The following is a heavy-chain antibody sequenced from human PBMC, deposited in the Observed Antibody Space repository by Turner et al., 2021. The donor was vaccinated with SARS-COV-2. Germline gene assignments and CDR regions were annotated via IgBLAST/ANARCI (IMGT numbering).Heavy chain of an antibody. Sequence: QLQLQESGPGLVKPSETLSLTCTVSGGSISSSSYYWGGIRQPPGKGLEWIGSIYYSGSTYYNPSLKSRVTISVDTSKNQFSLKLSSVTAADTAVYYCARLVRRAEYYFDYWGQGTLVTVSS. CDR1: GGSISSSSYY. V-gene: IGHV4-39*01. CDR2: IYYSGST. CDR3: ARLVRRAEYYFDY. J-gene: IGHJ4*02. D-gene: IGHD3-10*01.